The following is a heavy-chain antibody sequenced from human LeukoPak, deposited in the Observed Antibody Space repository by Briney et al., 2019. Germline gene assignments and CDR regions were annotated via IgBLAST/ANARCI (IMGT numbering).Heavy chain of an antibody. CDR2: ISGDGVSP. CDR3: ANSYGGNRFDY. D-gene: IGHD4-23*01. CDR1: GFTFNNYA. V-gene: IGHV3-23*01. J-gene: IGHJ4*02. Sequence: PGGSLRLSCAASGFTFNNYALTWVRQTPGKGLECVSAISGDGVSPYYVDSVRGRFTISRDNSKNTLYLQMNSLRAEDTAVYYCANSYGGNRFDYWGQGTLVTVSS.